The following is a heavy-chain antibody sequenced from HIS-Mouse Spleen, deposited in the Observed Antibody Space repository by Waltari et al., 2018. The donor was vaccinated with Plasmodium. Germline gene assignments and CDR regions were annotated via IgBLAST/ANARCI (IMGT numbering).Heavy chain of an antibody. CDR3: ARAPIRDAFDI. CDR2: INHSGST. D-gene: IGHD3-9*01. J-gene: IGHJ3*02. Sequence: QVQLQQWGAGLLKPSETLSLTCAVYGGSFRGYYWSWIRQPPGQGLEWIGEINHSGSTNYNPSLKSRVTISVDTSKNQFSLKLSSVTAADTAVYYCARAPIRDAFDIWGQGTMVTVSS. CDR1: GGSFRGYY. V-gene: IGHV4-34*01.